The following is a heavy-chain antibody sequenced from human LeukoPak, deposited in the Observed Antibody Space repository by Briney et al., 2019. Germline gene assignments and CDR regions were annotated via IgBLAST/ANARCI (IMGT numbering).Heavy chain of an antibody. CDR3: ARKAPKKGWFDP. V-gene: IGHV4-4*09. CDR2: THPSGNT. J-gene: IGHJ5*02. CDR1: GGSNNSYY. Sequence: PSETLSLTCTVSGGSNNSYYWSWIRQPPEKGLEWIGYTHPSGNTNYSPSLKSRVTISIDTSRNQFSLKLSSVTAADTAVYYCARKAPKKGWFDPWGQGTLVTVSS.